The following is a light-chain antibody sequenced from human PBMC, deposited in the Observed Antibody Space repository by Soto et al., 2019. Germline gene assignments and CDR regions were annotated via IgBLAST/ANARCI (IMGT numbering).Light chain of an antibody. V-gene: IGLV2-23*01. CDR1: SSDVGSYNL. CDR2: EAT. CDR3: CSYAGSSTYV. J-gene: IGLJ1*01. Sequence: QSVLTQPASVSGSPGQSITISCTGTSSDVGSYNLVSWYQQHPGKAPKFMIYEATKRPSGVSNRFSGSKSGNTASLTISGLQAEDEADYYWCSYAGSSTYVFGTGTKLTVL.